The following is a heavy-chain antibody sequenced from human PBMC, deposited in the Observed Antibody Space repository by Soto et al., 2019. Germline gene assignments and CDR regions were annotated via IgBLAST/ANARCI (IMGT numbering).Heavy chain of an antibody. Sequence: EVQLVESGGGLVKPGGSLRLSCAASGFTFSSYTMNWVRQAPGKGLEWVSYISSTRSYIYYADSVMGRFTISRGNAKNSLYLQMDSLRAEDTAVYYCARGEGDYGDYGIDYWGQGTLVTVSS. D-gene: IGHD4-17*01. CDR2: ISSTRSYI. CDR1: GFTFSSYT. V-gene: IGHV3-21*01. CDR3: ARGEGDYGDYGIDY. J-gene: IGHJ4*02.